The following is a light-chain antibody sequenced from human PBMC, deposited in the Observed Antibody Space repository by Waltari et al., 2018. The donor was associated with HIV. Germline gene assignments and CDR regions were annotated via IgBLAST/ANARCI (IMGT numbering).Light chain of an antibody. V-gene: IGLV1-47*01. J-gene: IGLJ1*01. CDR3: ASWDDGLSGHV. Sequence: QSTLTQPPSLSGTPGQRLTIPCSGTNSKPGRNYVFWYRQVPGTAHSLLVYRNDQRPSGVVDRFSGSRSGASASLVIGGLRVEDEADYYCASWDDGLSGHVFGGGTTVSV. CDR1: NSKPGRNY. CDR2: RND.